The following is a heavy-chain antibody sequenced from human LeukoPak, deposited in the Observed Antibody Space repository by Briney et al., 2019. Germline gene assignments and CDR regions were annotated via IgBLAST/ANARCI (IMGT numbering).Heavy chain of an antibody. J-gene: IGHJ4*02. CDR2: FDPEDGET. D-gene: IGHD6-19*01. CDR1: GYTLTELS. V-gene: IGHV1-24*01. CDR3: ATEDYSSGWPYLFDY. Sequence: ASVKVSCKVSGYTLTELSMHWVRQAPGKGLEWMGGFDPEDGETIHAQKFQGRVTMTEDTSTDTAYMELSSLRSEDTAVYYCATEDYSSGWPYLFDYWGQGTLVTVSS.